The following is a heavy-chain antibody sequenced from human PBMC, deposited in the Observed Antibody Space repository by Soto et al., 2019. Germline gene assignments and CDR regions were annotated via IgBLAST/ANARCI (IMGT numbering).Heavy chain of an antibody. CDR2: ISAYNGNT. CDR3: ASDFRPENTMDTLNFES. CDR1: GYSFSNYG. V-gene: IGHV1-18*01. Sequence: QVQLVQSGAEAKKPGASVRVSCKASGYSFSNYGISWVRQAPGQGLEWMGWISAYNGNTDFAQKVQSRVTMATDTSTSTAYRELRSLRSDDTAVYYCASDFRPENTMDTLNFESWGQGTLVNVSS. J-gene: IGHJ4*02. D-gene: IGHD6-6*01.